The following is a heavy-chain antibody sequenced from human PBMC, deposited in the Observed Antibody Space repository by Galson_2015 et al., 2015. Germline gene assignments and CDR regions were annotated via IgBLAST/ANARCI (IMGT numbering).Heavy chain of an antibody. CDR3: ARDLSGYDGVVGY. V-gene: IGHV1-46*01. D-gene: IGHD5-12*01. CDR1: KHTFTNYY. J-gene: IGHJ4*02. Sequence: SVKVSCKASKHTFTNYYTHWVRQAPGQGLEWMGIINPSGGSTSYAQKFQGRVTMTRDTSTSTVYMELSSLRSEDTAVYYCARDLSGYDGVVGYWGQGILVTVSS. CDR2: INPSGGST.